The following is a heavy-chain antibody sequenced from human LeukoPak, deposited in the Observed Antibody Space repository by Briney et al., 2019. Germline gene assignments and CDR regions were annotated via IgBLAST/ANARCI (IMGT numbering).Heavy chain of an antibody. CDR3: ARGDARGYSYGHFHFDH. J-gene: IGHJ4*01. Sequence: SETLSLTCTVSGSSISSYYWSWIRQPPGKGVEWIGYIYYSGSTNYNPSLKSRVTISIDTSKNQLSLKLSSVTAADTAVYYCARGDARGYSYGHFHFDHWGHGTLVTVSS. V-gene: IGHV4-59*01. CDR2: IYYSGST. CDR1: GSSISSYY. D-gene: IGHD5-18*01.